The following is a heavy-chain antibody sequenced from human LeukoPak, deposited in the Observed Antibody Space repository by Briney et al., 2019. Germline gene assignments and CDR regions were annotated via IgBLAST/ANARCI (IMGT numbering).Heavy chain of an antibody. D-gene: IGHD3-10*01. V-gene: IGHV1-69*13. Sequence: GASVKVSCKASGGTFSSYAISWVRQAPGQGLEWMGGIIPIFGTANYAQKFQGRVTITADESTSTAYMELSSLRSEDTAVYYCASWAGDYYGSGSYYQNDAFDIWGQGAMVPVSS. CDR2: IIPIFGTA. CDR3: ASWAGDYYGSGSYYQNDAFDI. CDR1: GGTFSSYA. J-gene: IGHJ3*02.